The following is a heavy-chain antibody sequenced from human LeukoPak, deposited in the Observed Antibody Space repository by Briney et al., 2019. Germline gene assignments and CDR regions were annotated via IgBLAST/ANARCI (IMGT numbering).Heavy chain of an antibody. J-gene: IGHJ3*02. CDR2: ISNSGSSI. CDR1: GFTFSDSC. Sequence: GGSLRLSCAASGFTFSDSCMTWIRQAPGKGLEWVSYISNSGSSIYYADSVKGRFTVSRDNAKNSLYLQMNSLRAEDTAVYYCATTYYYDRWGRAFDIWGQGTMVTVSS. V-gene: IGHV3-11*01. CDR3: ATTYYYDRWGRAFDI. D-gene: IGHD3-22*01.